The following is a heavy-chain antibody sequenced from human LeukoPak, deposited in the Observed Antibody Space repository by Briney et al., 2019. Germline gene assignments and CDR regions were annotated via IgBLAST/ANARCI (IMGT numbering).Heavy chain of an antibody. Sequence: SETLSLTCTVSGGSISSYYWSWIRQPPGKGLEWIGYIYYSGNTNYNPSLKSRVTISVDTSKNQFSLKLSSVTAADTAVYYCASLVAAAADDAFDIWGQGTMVTVSS. D-gene: IGHD6-13*01. J-gene: IGHJ3*02. V-gene: IGHV4-59*01. CDR1: GGSISSYY. CDR2: IYYSGNT. CDR3: ASLVAAAADDAFDI.